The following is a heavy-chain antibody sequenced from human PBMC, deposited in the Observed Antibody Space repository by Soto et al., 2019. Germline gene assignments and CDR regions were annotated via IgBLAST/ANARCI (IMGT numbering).Heavy chain of an antibody. CDR2: IIPKFGTT. CDR1: GGSFSTYG. Sequence: QVQLVQSGAEVKKPGSSVKVSCKASGGSFSTYGINWVRLAPGQGLEWMGGIIPKFGTTNYAQKCRGRVTITADDSTNTAYMELNYLRSEDTAVYFCARELDPYYGGNSLSLDYWGQGTLVTVSS. J-gene: IGHJ4*02. D-gene: IGHD4-17*01. CDR3: ARELDPYYGGNSLSLDY. V-gene: IGHV1-69*13.